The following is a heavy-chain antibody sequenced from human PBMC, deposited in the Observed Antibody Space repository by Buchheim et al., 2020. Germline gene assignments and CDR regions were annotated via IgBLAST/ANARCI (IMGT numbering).Heavy chain of an antibody. J-gene: IGHJ6*02. V-gene: IGHV3-7*01. Sequence: EVQLVESGGGLVKPGGSLRLSCAASGFTFSNAWMSWVRQAPGKGLEWVANIKQDGSEKYYVDSVKGRFTISRDNAKNSLYLQMNSLRAEDTAVYYCARGKVAARPTYYYGMDVWGQGTT. CDR2: IKQDGSEK. D-gene: IGHD6-6*01. CDR1: GFTFSNAW. CDR3: ARGKVAARPTYYYGMDV.